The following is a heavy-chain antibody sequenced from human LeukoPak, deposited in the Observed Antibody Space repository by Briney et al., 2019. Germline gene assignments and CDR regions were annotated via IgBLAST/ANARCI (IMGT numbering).Heavy chain of an antibody. CDR3: ARDRGYGDYVGFSMFSWLDC. J-gene: IGHJ4*02. CDR1: GYTFTSYG. V-gene: IGHV1-18*01. CDR2: ISAYNDNT. Sequence: ASVKVSCKASGYTFTSYGISWVRQAPGQGLEWMGWISAYNDNTNYAQKLQGRVTLTTDTSTTTAYMELRSLRSDDTAVYYCARDRGYGDYVGFSMFSWLDCWGQGTLVTVSS. D-gene: IGHD4-17*01.